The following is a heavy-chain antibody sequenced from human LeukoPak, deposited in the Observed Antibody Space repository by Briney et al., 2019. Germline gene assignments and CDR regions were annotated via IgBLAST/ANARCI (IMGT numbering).Heavy chain of an antibody. J-gene: IGHJ4*02. CDR3: ARISGSYQDFDY. Sequence: SVKVSCKACGGTFSSYAISWVRQAPGQGLEWMGIINPSGGSTSYAQKFQGRVTMTRDTSTSTVYMELSSLRSEDTAVYYCARISGSYQDFDYWGQGTLVTVSS. CDR1: GGTFSSYA. CDR2: INPSGGST. V-gene: IGHV1-46*01. D-gene: IGHD1-26*01.